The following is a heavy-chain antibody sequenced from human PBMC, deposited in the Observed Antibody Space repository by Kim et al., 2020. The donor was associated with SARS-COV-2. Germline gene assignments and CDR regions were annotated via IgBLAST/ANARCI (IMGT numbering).Heavy chain of an antibody. V-gene: IGHV3-30*18. CDR1: GFTFSSYG. CDR2: ISYDGSNK. CDR3: AKAYYGSGSYPFDY. Sequence: GESLRLSCAASGFTFSSYGMHWVRQAPGKGLEWVAVISYDGSNKYYADSVKGRFTISRDNSKNTLYLQMNSLRAEDTAVYYCAKAYYGSGSYPFDYWGQG. J-gene: IGHJ4*02. D-gene: IGHD3-10*01.